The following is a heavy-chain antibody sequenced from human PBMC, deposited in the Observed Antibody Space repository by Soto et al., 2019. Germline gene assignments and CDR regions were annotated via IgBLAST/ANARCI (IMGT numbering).Heavy chain of an antibody. CDR2: TYYRSKWYN. J-gene: IGHJ3*02. CDR1: GDSVSSNSAA. D-gene: IGHD7-27*01. Sequence: KQSQTLSLTCAISGDSVSSNSAAWNWIRQSPSRGLEWLGRTYYRSKWYNDYAVSVKSRITINPDTSKNQFSLQLNSVTPEDTAVYYCAREHHPKLGMGSIGAFDIWGQGTMVTVSS. CDR3: AREHHPKLGMGSIGAFDI. V-gene: IGHV6-1*01.